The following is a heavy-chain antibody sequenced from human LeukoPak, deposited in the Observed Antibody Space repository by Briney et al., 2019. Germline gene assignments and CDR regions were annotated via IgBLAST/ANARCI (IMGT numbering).Heavy chain of an antibody. V-gene: IGHV3-7*01. CDR1: GFIFSSYW. J-gene: IGHJ5*02. Sequence: PGGSLRLSCAASGFIFSSYWMSWVRQAPGRGLEWGANIKQDGREKYYVDSVKDRFNISRDNAKNSLYLQMNSLRAEDTAVYYCARDQGYCDILACYMNWFDPWGQGTLVTVSS. CDR2: IKQDGREK. D-gene: IGHD3-9*01. CDR3: ARDQGYCDILACYMNWFDP.